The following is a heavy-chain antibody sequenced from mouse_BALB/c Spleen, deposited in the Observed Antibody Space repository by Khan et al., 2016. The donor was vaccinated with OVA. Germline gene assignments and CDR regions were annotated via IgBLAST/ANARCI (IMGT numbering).Heavy chain of an antibody. CDR3: ARSEDI. CDR2: IWAGGST. J-gene: IGHJ2*01. D-gene: IGHD1-3*01. Sequence: VELVESGPGLVAPSQSLSITCNVSGFSLTSYGVHWVRQPPGKGLAWLGVIWAGGSTTYNTPLLYRMSISKDNSKSQVFVKMNSLQTDDAAMYDCARSEDIWGQGTTLTVSS. CDR1: GFSLTSYG. V-gene: IGHV2-9*02.